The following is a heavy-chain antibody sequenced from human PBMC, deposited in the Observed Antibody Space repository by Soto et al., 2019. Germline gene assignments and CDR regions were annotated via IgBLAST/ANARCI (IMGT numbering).Heavy chain of an antibody. CDR3: TRRDGYFDS. CDR2: IYYSGST. J-gene: IGHJ4*02. Sequence: SETLSLTCTVSGGSISSSSYYWGWIRQPPGKGLEWIGSIYYSGSTYYNPSLKSRVTISVDTSKNQFSLKLSSMTAADTAVYYCTRRDGYFDSWGQGTLVTVSS. CDR1: GGSISSSSYY. V-gene: IGHV4-39*01.